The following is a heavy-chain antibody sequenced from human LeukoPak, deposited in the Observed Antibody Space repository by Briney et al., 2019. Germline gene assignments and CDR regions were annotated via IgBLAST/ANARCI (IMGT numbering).Heavy chain of an antibody. CDR3: ASSSIFGVVISNP. D-gene: IGHD3-3*01. J-gene: IGHJ5*02. CDR2: INHSGST. CDR1: GGSFSGYY. Sequence: SETLSLTCAVYGGSFSGYYWSWIRQPPGKGLEWIGEINHSGSTNYNPSLKSRVTISVDTSKNQFSLKLSSVTAADTAVYYCASSSIFGVVISNPWGQGTPVTVSS. V-gene: IGHV4-34*01.